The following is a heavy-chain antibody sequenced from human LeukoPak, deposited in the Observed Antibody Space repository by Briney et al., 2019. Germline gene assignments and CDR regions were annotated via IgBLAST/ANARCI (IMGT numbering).Heavy chain of an antibody. CDR1: GFTFSSYG. Sequence: GGSLRLSCTASGFTFSSYGMHWVRQAPGKGLEWVAFIRYDGSNKYYADSVKGRFTISRDNSKNTLYLQMNSLRAEDTAVYYCARDVLRYGSGSYQYFDYWGQGTLVTVSS. CDR3: ARDVLRYGSGSYQYFDY. J-gene: IGHJ4*02. D-gene: IGHD3-10*01. V-gene: IGHV3-30*02. CDR2: IRYDGSNK.